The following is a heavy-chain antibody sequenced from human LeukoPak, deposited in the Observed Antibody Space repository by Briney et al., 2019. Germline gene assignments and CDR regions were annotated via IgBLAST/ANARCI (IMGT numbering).Heavy chain of an antibody. D-gene: IGHD1-26*01. CDR1: GFTFDDYA. J-gene: IGHJ4*02. CDR3: AKDGGSYLYYFDY. Sequence: PGGSLRLSCAASGFTFDDYAMHWVRQAPGKGLEWVSGISWNSGSIGYADSVKGRFTISRDNAKNSLYLQMNSLRAEDTALYYCAKDGGSYLYYFDYWGQGTLVTVSS. CDR2: ISWNSGSI. V-gene: IGHV3-9*01.